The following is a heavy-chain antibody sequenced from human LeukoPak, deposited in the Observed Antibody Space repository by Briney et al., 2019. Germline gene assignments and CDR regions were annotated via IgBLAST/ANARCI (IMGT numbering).Heavy chain of an antibody. CDR3: ARGHYRYYYYYYMDV. D-gene: IGHD1-26*01. CDR2: INHSGST. CDR1: GGSFSGYY. J-gene: IGHJ6*03. V-gene: IGHV4-34*01. Sequence: SETLSLTCAVYGGSFSGYYWSWIRQPPGKGLEWMGEINHSGSTNYNPSLKSRVTISVDTSKNQFSLKLSSVTAADTAVYYCARGHYRYYYYYYMDVWGKGTTVTVSS.